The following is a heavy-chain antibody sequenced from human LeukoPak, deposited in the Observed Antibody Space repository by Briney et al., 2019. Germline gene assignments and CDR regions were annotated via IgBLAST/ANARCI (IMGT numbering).Heavy chain of an antibody. CDR3: ARGELNAFDP. CDR2: IYHSGSA. V-gene: IGHV4-38-2*02. Sequence: SETLSLTCTVSGYSISSGYYWGWIRQPPGKGLEWIGSIYHSGSAYFNPSLKSRVTISLDTSKNHFSLKLSSVSAADTALYYCARGELNAFDPWGQGTLVTVSS. D-gene: IGHD1-26*01. J-gene: IGHJ5*02. CDR1: GYSISSGYY.